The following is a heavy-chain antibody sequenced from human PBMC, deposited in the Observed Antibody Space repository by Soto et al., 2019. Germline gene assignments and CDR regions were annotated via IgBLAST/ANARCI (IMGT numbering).Heavy chain of an antibody. V-gene: IGHV4-59*01. J-gene: IGHJ4*02. CDR1: GGSISSYY. CDR2: IYYSGST. CDR3: ARSVGQFFDY. Sequence: XGTLTLTCTVSGGSISSYYWSGIRQPPGKGLEWIGYIYYSGSTNYNPSLKSRVTISVDTSKNQFSLKLSSVTAADTAVYYCARSVGQFFDYWGQGTLVTVSS.